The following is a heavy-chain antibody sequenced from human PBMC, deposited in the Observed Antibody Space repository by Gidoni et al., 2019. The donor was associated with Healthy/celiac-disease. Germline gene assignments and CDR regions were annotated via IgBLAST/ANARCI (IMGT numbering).Heavy chain of an antibody. CDR3: ARTSGTPLFDI. Sequence: EVQLVESGGGLVQPGGSLRLSCAASGFTFSSYWMSWVRQAPGKGLEWVANIKQDGSEKYYVDSVKGRFTISRDNAKNSLYLQRNSLRAEDTAVYYCARTSGTPLFDIWGQGTMVTVSS. V-gene: IGHV3-7*03. D-gene: IGHD1-26*01. CDR1: GFTFSSYW. CDR2: IKQDGSEK. J-gene: IGHJ3*02.